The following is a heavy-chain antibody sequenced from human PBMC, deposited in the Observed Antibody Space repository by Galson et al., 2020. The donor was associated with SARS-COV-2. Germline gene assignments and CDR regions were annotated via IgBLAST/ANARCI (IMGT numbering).Heavy chain of an antibody. Sequence: SETLSLTCTVSGGSVNGGTYYWSWIRQHPAKGLEWIGYISHSGRTYKNPSLESRIIISLDTSQNQFSLNLTSVTAADTAVYYCARKGGLSGGRDAFDVWGQGTTVTVSA. V-gene: IGHV4-31*03. J-gene: IGHJ3*01. D-gene: IGHD1-26*01. CDR2: ISHSGRT. CDR3: ARKGGLSGGRDAFDV. CDR1: GGSVNGGTYY.